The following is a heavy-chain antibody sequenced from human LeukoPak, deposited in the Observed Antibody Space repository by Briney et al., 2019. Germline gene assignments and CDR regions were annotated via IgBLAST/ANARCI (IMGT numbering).Heavy chain of an antibody. Sequence: GGSLRLSCAASGFTFSSYEMNWVRQAPGKGLEWVSYISSIGSTIYYADSVKGRFTISRDKAKKSLYLQMNSLRAEDTAVYYCARSMDTAMVFDSYGYFGYWGQGTLVTVSS. D-gene: IGHD5-18*01. V-gene: IGHV3-48*03. CDR3: ARSMDTAMVFDSYGYFGY. CDR2: ISSIGSTI. J-gene: IGHJ4*02. CDR1: GFTFSSYE.